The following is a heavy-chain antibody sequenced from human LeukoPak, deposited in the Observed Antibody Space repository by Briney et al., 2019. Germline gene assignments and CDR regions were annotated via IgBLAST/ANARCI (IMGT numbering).Heavy chain of an antibody. CDR3: ARGRTIQLWRRYFDY. Sequence: PGGSLRLSCAASGFTFSNYAMSWIRQPPGKGLEWIGEINHSGSINYNPSLKSRVTISVDTSKNQFSLKLSSVTAADTAVYYCARGRTIQLWRRYFDYWGQGTLVTVSS. CDR1: GFTFSNYA. D-gene: IGHD5-18*01. V-gene: IGHV4-34*01. CDR2: INHSGSI. J-gene: IGHJ4*02.